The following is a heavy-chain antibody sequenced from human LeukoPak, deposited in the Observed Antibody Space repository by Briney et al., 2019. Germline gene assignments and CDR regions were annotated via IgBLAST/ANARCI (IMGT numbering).Heavy chain of an antibody. V-gene: IGHV4-4*07. D-gene: IGHD3-10*01. Sequence: SETLSLTCSISGGSFTTHFWSWVRQPAGNGLEWIGRIYPSGNTNYNPSLKSRLNWSVDTSKTQFSLRLSSVTAADTAVYYCAREDSGSYYNYYYFYMDVWGKGTTVTISS. J-gene: IGHJ6*03. CDR1: GGSFTTHF. CDR2: IYPSGNT. CDR3: AREDSGSYYNYYYFYMDV.